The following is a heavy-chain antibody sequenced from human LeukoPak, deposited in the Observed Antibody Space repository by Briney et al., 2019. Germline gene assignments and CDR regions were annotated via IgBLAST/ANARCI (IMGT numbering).Heavy chain of an antibody. V-gene: IGHV4-39*01. CDR3: ARTTDPPIVVVPAAMGFDP. CDR1: GGSISISSYY. J-gene: IGHJ5*02. D-gene: IGHD2-2*01. Sequence: SETLSLTCTVSGGSISISSYYWGWLRQPPGRGLEWIGSIYYSGSTYYNPSLKSRVTISVDTSKNQFSLKLSSVTAPDTGVYYCARTTDPPIVVVPAAMGFDPWGQGTLVTVSS. CDR2: IYYSGST.